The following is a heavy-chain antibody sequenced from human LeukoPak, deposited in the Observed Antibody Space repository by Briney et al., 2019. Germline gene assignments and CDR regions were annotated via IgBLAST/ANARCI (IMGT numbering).Heavy chain of an antibody. CDR3: ARGGMDFFGVVIQYYYYYMDV. CDR2: IYHSGST. D-gene: IGHD3-3*01. Sequence: PSQTLSLTCAVSGGSISSGGYSWSWIRQPPGKGLEWIGYIYHSGSTYYNPSLKSRVTISVDRSKNQFSLKLSSVTAADTAVYYCARGGMDFFGVVIQYYYYYMDVWGKGTTVTVSS. CDR1: GGSISSGGYS. V-gene: IGHV4-30-2*01. J-gene: IGHJ6*03.